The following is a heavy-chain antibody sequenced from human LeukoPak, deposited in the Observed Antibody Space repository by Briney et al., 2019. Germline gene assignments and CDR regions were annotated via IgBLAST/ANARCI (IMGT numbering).Heavy chain of an antibody. V-gene: IGHV3-30-3*01. CDR3: AKDSTRAYGSGSYFDY. D-gene: IGHD3-10*01. Sequence: GGSLRLSCAASGFTFRNYAMHWVRQAPGKGLEWVAVITHDGSNKYYVDSVKGRFTISRDNSKNTLYLQMNSLRAEDTAVYYYAKDSTRAYGSGSYFDYWGQGTLVTVSS. CDR2: ITHDGSNK. CDR1: GFTFRNYA. J-gene: IGHJ4*02.